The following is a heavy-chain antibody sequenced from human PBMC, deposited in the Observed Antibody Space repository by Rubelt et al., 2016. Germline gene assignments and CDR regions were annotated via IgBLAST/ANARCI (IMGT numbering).Heavy chain of an antibody. CDR3: AGLGGSSGYYYFDY. V-gene: IGHV4-59*01. D-gene: IGHD3-22*01. CDR1: GGSISSYY. CDR2: IYYTGST. J-gene: IGHJ4*02. Sequence: QVQLQESGPGLVKPSETLSLTCTVSGGSISSYYWNWIRQPPGKGLEWIGHIYYTGSTIYNPSLESRVTISVDTTNNQFSLGLSYVTAADTAVYYCAGLGGSSGYYYFDYSGQGTLVTVSS.